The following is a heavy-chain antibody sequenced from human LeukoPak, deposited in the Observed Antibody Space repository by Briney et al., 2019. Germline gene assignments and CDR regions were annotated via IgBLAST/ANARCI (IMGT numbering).Heavy chain of an antibody. J-gene: IGHJ4*02. Sequence: ASVKVSCKASGYTFTSYAINWVRQAPGQGFEWMGWITTYNGNPNYAQKLQGRVTMTADISTRTASIALRGLRSDDPALYHCARGGSLMVTYVSLDYWGQGSLVTVSS. D-gene: IGHD2-8*01. CDR2: ITTYNGNP. CDR3: ARGGSLMVTYVSLDY. V-gene: IGHV1-18*01. CDR1: GYTFTSYA.